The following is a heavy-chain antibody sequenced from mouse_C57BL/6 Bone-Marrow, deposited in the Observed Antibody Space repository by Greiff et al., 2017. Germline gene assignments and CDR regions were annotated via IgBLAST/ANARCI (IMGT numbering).Heavy chain of an antibody. CDR3: AGGTVVATDAMDY. CDR1: GYTFTSYW. V-gene: IGHV1-7*01. D-gene: IGHD1-1*01. Sequence: VKVEESGAELAKPGASVKLSCKASGYTFTSYWMHWVKQRPGQGLEWIGYINPSSGYTKYNQKFKDKATLTADKSSSTAYMQLSSLTYEDSAVYYCAGGTVVATDAMDYWGQGTSVTVSS. CDR2: INPSSGYT. J-gene: IGHJ4*01.